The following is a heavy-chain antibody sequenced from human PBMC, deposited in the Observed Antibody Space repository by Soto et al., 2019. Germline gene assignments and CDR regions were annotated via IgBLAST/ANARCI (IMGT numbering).Heavy chain of an antibody. V-gene: IGHV3-21*01. Sequence: GGSLRLSCAASGFTFSSYSMNRVRQAPGKGLEWVSSISSSSSYIYYADSVKGRFTTSRDNAKNSLYLQMNSLRAEDTAVYYCARDPGSIAAAANWFDPWGQGTLVTVSS. CDR2: ISSSSSYI. J-gene: IGHJ5*02. CDR1: GFTFSSYS. D-gene: IGHD6-13*01. CDR3: ARDPGSIAAAANWFDP.